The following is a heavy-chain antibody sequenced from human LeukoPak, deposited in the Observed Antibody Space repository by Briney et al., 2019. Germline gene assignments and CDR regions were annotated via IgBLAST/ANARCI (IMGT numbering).Heavy chain of an antibody. V-gene: IGHV3-9*01. CDR1: GFTFDDYA. CDR3: AKGHSLTTVTTQIDY. Sequence: PGRSLRLSCAASGFTFDDYAMHWVRQAPGKGLEWVSGISWSSGSIGYADSLKGRFTISRDNAKNSLYLQMNSLRAEDTALYYCAKGHSLTTVTTQIDYWGQGTLVTVSS. CDR2: ISWSSGSI. J-gene: IGHJ4*02. D-gene: IGHD4-17*01.